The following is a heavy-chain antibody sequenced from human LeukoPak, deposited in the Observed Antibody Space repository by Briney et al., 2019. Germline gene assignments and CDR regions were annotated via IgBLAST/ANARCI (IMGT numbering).Heavy chain of an antibody. Sequence: ASVKVSCKASGYTFTSYYMHWVRQAPGQGLEWRGIINPSGGSTSYAQRFQGRVTMTRDTSTSTVCMELSSLRSEDTAVYYCARDPIWMRQNVLRFLEWLPPNSNGQYFDYWGQGTLVTVSS. J-gene: IGHJ4*02. CDR2: INPSGGST. V-gene: IGHV1-46*01. CDR3: ARDPIWMRQNVLRFLEWLPPNSNGQYFDY. CDR1: GYTFTSYY. D-gene: IGHD3-3*01.